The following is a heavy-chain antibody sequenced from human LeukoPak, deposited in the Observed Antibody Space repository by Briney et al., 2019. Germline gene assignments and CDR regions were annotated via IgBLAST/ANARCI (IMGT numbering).Heavy chain of an antibody. CDR1: GFTFSSYS. D-gene: IGHD3-10*01. CDR3: ARGGKYGSTLVDY. J-gene: IGHJ4*02. Sequence: GGSLRLSCAASGFTFSSYSMNWVRQAPGKGLEWVSSISSSSSCIYYADSVKGRFTISRDNAKNSLYLQMNSLRAEDTAVYYCARGGKYGSTLVDYWGQGTLVTVSS. CDR2: ISSSSSCI. V-gene: IGHV3-21*01.